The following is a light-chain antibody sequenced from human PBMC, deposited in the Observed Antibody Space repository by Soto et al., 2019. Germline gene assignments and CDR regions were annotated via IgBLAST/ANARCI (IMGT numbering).Light chain of an antibody. CDR1: SSDVGGYNY. CDR2: EVS. Sequence: QSALTQPPSASGSPGQSVAISCTGTSSDVGGYNYVSWYQQHPGKAPKLMIYEVSKRPSGVPDRFSGSKSGNTASLTVSGLQAREEADYYCSSYAHSHNPPSVFRTGTKLTVL. CDR3: SSYAHSHNPPSV. V-gene: IGLV2-8*01. J-gene: IGLJ1*01.